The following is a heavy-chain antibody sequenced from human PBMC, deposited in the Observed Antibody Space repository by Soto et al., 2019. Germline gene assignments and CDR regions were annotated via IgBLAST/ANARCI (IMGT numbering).Heavy chain of an antibody. J-gene: IGHJ6*02. CDR2: ISGYNGNT. CDR1: GDSFTSYG. CDR3: ASRTWWKDGGYYNYHMDV. D-gene: IGHD1-1*01. Sequence: EASVKVSCKASGDSFTSYGISWVRQAPGQGLEWMGWISGYNGNTNYAQKVQGRVTITTDTSTSTAYMGLRSLRSDDTAAYYCASRTWWKDGGYYNYHMDVWGQGNTVTV. V-gene: IGHV1-18*01.